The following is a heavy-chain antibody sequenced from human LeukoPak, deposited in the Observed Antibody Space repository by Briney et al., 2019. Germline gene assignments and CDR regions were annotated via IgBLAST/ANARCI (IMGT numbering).Heavy chain of an antibody. D-gene: IGHD3-22*01. CDR2: ISHDGHNK. CDR3: AESPSLPGYDSSGFPDY. Sequence: GGSLRLSCAASGFPFSIYALHWVRQAPGKGLEGVAVISHDGHNKYYADSVKGRFTISRDNYNNTLFLQMNSLRAEDTAVYYCAESPSLPGYDSSGFPDYWGQGTLVTVSS. J-gene: IGHJ4*02. CDR1: GFPFSIYA. V-gene: IGHV3-30*04.